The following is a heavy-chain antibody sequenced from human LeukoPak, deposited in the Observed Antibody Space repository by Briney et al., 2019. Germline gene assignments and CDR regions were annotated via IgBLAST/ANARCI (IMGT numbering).Heavy chain of an antibody. D-gene: IGHD6-19*01. J-gene: IGHJ6*03. V-gene: IGHV1-2*02. Sequence: ASVKVSCKASGYTFTGYYMHWVRQAPGQGLEWMGWINPNSGGTNYAQKFQGRVTMTRDTSISTAYMEPSRLRSDDTAVYYCAREYSSGWYYYYMDVWGKGTTVTVSS. CDR1: GYTFTGYY. CDR3: AREYSSGWYYYYMDV. CDR2: INPNSGGT.